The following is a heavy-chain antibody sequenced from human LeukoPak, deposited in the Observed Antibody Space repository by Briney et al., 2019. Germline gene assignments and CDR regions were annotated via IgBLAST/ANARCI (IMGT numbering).Heavy chain of an antibody. CDR2: ISSSSSTI. D-gene: IGHD1-26*01. CDR3: ARDRGGSYSAIDY. CDR1: GFTFSSYS. Sequence: GGSLRLSCAASGFTFSSYSMNWVRQAPGKGLEWVSFISSSSSTIYYADSVKGRFTISRDNAKNSLYLQVNSLRAEDTAVYYCARDRGGSYSAIDYWGQGTLVTVSS. J-gene: IGHJ4*02. V-gene: IGHV3-48*04.